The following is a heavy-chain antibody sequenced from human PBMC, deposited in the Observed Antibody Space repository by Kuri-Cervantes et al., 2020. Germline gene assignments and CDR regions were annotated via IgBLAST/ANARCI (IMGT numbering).Heavy chain of an antibody. CDR3: ARDGGTPVHDAFDI. D-gene: IGHD4-17*01. CDR1: GFTFSSYG. Sequence: GESLKISCAASGFTFSSYGMHWVRQAPGKGLEWVAVISYDGSNKYYADSVKGRFTISRDNSKNTLYLQMNSLRAEDTAVYYCARDGGTPVHDAFDIWGQGTMVTVSS. CDR2: ISYDGSNK. V-gene: IGHV3-30*03. J-gene: IGHJ3*02.